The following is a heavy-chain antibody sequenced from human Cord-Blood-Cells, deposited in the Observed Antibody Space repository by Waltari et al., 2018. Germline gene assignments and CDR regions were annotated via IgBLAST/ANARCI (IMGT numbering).Heavy chain of an antibody. CDR2: INHSGST. Sequence: QLQLPQWAAGRLKHSATLALTCAFSGGSFSGSSGRRPRQPPGKELEWIGEINHSGSTNYNPSLKSRVTISVDTSKNQFSLKLSSVTAADTAVYYCARGPIRASIAAFDYWGQGTLVTVSS. CDR1: GGSFSGSS. CDR3: ARGPIRASIAAFDY. V-gene: IGHV4-34*01. D-gene: IGHD6-6*01. J-gene: IGHJ4*02.